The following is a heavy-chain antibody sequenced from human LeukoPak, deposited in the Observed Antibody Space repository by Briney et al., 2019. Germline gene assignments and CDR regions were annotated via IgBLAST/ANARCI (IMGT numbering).Heavy chain of an antibody. J-gene: IGHJ4*02. V-gene: IGHV3-30*02. D-gene: IGHD6-19*01. CDR3: ANIGQVGSSGWLNYYFDY. Sequence: PGGSLRLSCAASGFTFNNYGMFWVRQAPGKGLDWVSFIRFDGSHKYYADSVKGRFTISRDNSKNTLYLQMNSLRAEDTAVYYCANIGQVGSSGWLNYYFDYWGQGTLVTVSS. CDR2: IRFDGSHK. CDR1: GFTFNNYG.